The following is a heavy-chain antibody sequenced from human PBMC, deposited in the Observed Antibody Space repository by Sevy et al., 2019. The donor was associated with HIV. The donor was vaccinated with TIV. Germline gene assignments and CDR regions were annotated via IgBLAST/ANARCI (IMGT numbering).Heavy chain of an antibody. CDR2: TSPHNGDT. D-gene: IGHD2-15*01. Sequence: ASVKVSCKASGYSFTTYRITWLRQAPGRGLEWMGWTSPHNGDTNYVQNLQGRVTMITDTSTSTAYMELRSLRSDDTAVYYCARAYCSGGSCYSLAYWGQGTRVTVSS. CDR1: GYSFTTYR. J-gene: IGHJ4*02. V-gene: IGHV1-18*01. CDR3: ARAYCSGGSCYSLAY.